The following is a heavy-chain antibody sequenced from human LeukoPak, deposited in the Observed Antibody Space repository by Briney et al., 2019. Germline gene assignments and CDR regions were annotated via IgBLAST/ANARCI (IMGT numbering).Heavy chain of an antibody. V-gene: IGHV4-59*01. J-gene: IGHJ4*02. CDR2: ISYSGST. CDR3: ARGPHSAGDWDY. CDR1: GGSISSSY. D-gene: IGHD2-21*02. Sequence: NSSETLSLTCTVSGGSISSSYWSWIRQPPGKGLEWIGYISYSGSTNYNPSLKSRVTISVDTSKNQFSLKLTSVTAADTAVCYCARGPHSAGDWDYWGQGTLVTVSS.